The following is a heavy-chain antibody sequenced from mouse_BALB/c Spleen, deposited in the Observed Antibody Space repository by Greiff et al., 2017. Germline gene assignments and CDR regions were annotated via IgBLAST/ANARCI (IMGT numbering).Heavy chain of an antibody. V-gene: IGHV3-2*02. CDR2: ISYSGST. D-gene: IGHD2-1*01. CDR1: GYSITSDYA. J-gene: IGHJ3*01. Sequence: EVKLLESGPGLVKPSQSLSLTCTVTGYSITSDYAWNWIRQFPGNKLEWMGYISYSGSTSYNPSLKSRISITRDTSKNQFFLQLNSVTTEDTATYYCASSYGNYLWFAYWGQGTLVTVSA. CDR3: ASSYGNYLWFAY.